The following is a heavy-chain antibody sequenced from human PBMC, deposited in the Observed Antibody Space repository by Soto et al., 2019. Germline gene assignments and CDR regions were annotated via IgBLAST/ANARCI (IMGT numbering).Heavy chain of an antibody. J-gene: IGHJ4*02. V-gene: IGHV1-3*01. CDR1: GYTFTSYA. CDR3: AADVGRYIYGWARH. D-gene: IGHD3-16*01. Sequence: ASVKVSCKASGYTFTSYAMHWVRQAPGQRLEWMGWINAGNGNTKYSQKLQGRVTVTKDTSASTAYMELSSLRSEDTAVYYCAADVGRYIYGWARHWGQGTLVTVSS. CDR2: INAGNGNT.